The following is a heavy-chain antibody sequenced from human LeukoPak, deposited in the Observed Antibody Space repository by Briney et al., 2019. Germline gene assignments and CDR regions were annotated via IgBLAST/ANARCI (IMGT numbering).Heavy chain of an antibody. Sequence: PSETLSLTCAVSGGSISNSGYYWGWLRQPPGKGLEYIGSIYYSGITSYNPSLKSRVTISLDTSKNQFSLKLSSVTAADTAVYYCARRGSYSGSYYIDYWGQGTLVTVSS. V-gene: IGHV4-39*07. CDR3: ARRGSYSGSYYIDY. CDR2: IYYSGIT. D-gene: IGHD1-26*01. CDR1: GGSISNSGYY. J-gene: IGHJ4*02.